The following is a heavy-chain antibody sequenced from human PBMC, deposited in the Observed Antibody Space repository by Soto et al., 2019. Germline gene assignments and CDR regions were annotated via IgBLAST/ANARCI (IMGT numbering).Heavy chain of an antibody. CDR1: GFTFSSYG. V-gene: IGHV3-33*08. CDR3: TRDPLVAVAAYDAFDI. Sequence: QVQLVESGGGVVQRGGSLRLSCAASGFTFSSYGMHWVRQAPGKGLEWVAVIRYDGSNKYYADSVKGRYTISREDSKNTVYLLMNSVGAEETAVYYCTRDPLVAVAAYDAFDIWGQGTLVTVSS. CDR2: IRYDGSNK. J-gene: IGHJ3*02. D-gene: IGHD6-19*01.